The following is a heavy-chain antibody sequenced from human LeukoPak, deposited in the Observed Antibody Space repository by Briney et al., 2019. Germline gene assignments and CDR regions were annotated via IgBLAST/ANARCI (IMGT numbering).Heavy chain of an antibody. D-gene: IGHD4-23*01. Sequence: ASVKVSCKVSGYTLSELSMHWVRQAPGKGLEWMGGFDPEDGETFFAQKFQGRITMTEDTSSDTAYMELSSLRSEDTAVIYCATLYNVEVAATNGRNDDFDFWGQGTMVTVSS. V-gene: IGHV1-24*01. CDR1: GYTLSELS. J-gene: IGHJ3*01. CDR3: ATLYNVEVAATNGRNDDFDF. CDR2: FDPEDGET.